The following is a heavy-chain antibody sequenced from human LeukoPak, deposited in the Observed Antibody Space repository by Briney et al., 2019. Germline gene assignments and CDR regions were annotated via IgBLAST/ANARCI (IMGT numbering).Heavy chain of an antibody. CDR1: GFTVGSNY. Sequence: GGSLRLSCAASGFTVGSNYMSWVRQAPGKGLEWVSVIYSGGSTYYADSVKGRFTISRDNSKNTLYLQMNSLRAEDTAVYYCARDYYGSAPDYWGQGTLVTVSS. CDR3: ARDYYGSAPDY. V-gene: IGHV3-53*01. D-gene: IGHD3-10*01. CDR2: IYSGGST. J-gene: IGHJ4*02.